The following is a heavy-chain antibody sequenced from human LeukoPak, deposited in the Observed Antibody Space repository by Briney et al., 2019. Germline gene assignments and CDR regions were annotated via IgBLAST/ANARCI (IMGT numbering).Heavy chain of an antibody. V-gene: IGHV3-30*18. CDR2: ISYDGSNK. D-gene: IGHD3-10*01. CDR3: AKGGFDY. Sequence: GGSLRLSCAASGFTFTSYVMHWVRQAPGKGLQWVALISYDGSNKYYADSVKGRFTISRDNSKNTLYLQMNSLRAEDTAVYYCAKGGFDYWGQGTLVTVSS. J-gene: IGHJ4*02. CDR1: GFTFTSYV.